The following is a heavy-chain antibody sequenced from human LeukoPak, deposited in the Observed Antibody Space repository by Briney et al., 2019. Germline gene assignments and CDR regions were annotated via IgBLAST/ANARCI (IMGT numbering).Heavy chain of an antibody. V-gene: IGHV3-23*01. D-gene: IGHD2-21*02. CDR2: ISGGGDIT. J-gene: IGHJ4*02. Sequence: GGSLRLSCAASGFNLANHAMSWVRQTAGKGLEWVSAISGGGDITYYADSVKGRFTISRDNSKDTLFLQMHSLRLGDTAVYYCVREDTPATANYWGQGTLVTISS. CDR3: VREDTPATANY. CDR1: GFNLANHA.